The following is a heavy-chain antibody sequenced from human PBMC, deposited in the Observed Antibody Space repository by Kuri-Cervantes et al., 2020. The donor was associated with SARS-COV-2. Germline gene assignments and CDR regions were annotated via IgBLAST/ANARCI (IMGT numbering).Heavy chain of an antibody. Sequence: ASVKVSCKASGYTFTGYYMHWVRQAPGQGLEWMGWINPNNGGTNYAQKFQGRVTMTRDTSISTAYMELSRLRSDDTAVYYCAKTGEEWVFDYWGQGTLVTVSS. CDR2: INPNNGGT. CDR3: AKTGEEWVFDY. V-gene: IGHV1-2*02. CDR1: GYTFTGYY. J-gene: IGHJ4*02. D-gene: IGHD7-27*01.